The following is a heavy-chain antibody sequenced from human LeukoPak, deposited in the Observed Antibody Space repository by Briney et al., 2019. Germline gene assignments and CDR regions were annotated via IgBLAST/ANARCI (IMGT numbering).Heavy chain of an antibody. Sequence: KPSETLSLTCAVYGGSFSGYYWSWIRQPPGKGLEWIGEINHSGSINYDPSLKSRVTISVDTSKNQFSLKLSSVTAADTAVYYCARGLDIVVVPAAMALTSPFDYWGQGTLVTVSS. CDR2: INHSGSI. CDR1: GGSFSGYY. J-gene: IGHJ4*02. D-gene: IGHD2-2*01. CDR3: ARGLDIVVVPAAMALTSPFDY. V-gene: IGHV4-34*01.